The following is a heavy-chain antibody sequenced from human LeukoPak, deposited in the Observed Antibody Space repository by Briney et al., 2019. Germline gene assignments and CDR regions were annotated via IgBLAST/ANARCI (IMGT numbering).Heavy chain of an antibody. CDR1: GYTFTSYG. CDR2: ISTYNGNT. V-gene: IGHV1-18*01. J-gene: IGHJ6*03. CDR3: ARVHDSSGYYYYMDV. D-gene: IGHD3-22*01. Sequence: GASVKVSCKASGYTFTSYGISWVRQAPGQGLEWMGWISTYNGNTNHAQKLQGRVTMTTDTSTSTAYMELRSLKSDDTAVYYCARVHDSSGYYYYMDVWGKGTTVTVSS.